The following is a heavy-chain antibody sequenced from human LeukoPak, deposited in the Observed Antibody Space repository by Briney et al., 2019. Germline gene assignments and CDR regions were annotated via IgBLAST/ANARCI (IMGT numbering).Heavy chain of an antibody. CDR3: ARFFRDCSSTSCYYYYYMDV. J-gene: IGHJ6*03. D-gene: IGHD2-2*01. CDR2: IYPGDSDT. V-gene: IGHV5-51*01. CDR1: GYSFTSYW. Sequence: GESLKISCKGSGYSFTSYWIGWVRQVPGKGLEWMGIIYPGDSDTRYSPSFQGQVTISADKSISTAYLQWSSLKASDTAMYYCARFFRDCSSTSCYYYYYMDVWGKGTTVTVSS.